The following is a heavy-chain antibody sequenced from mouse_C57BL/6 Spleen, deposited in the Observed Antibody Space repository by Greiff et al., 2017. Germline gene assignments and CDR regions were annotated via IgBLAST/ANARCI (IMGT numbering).Heavy chain of an antibody. CDR1: GYTFTSYW. D-gene: IGHD2-2*01. J-gene: IGHJ2*01. Sequence: VQLQQPGAELVRPGSSVKLSCKASGYTFTSYWMDWVKQRPGKGLEWIGNIYPSDSDTQYNQRFKDKATLTVDKSSSTAYMQLSSLTSEDSAVYYWASMVTRGNFDYWGQGTTLTVSS. V-gene: IGHV1-61*01. CDR2: IYPSDSDT. CDR3: ASMVTRGNFDY.